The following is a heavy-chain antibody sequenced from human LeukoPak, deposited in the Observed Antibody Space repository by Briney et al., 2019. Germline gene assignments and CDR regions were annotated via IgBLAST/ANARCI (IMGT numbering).Heavy chain of an antibody. D-gene: IGHD3-9*01. V-gene: IGHV3-30*04. J-gene: IGHJ6*02. CDR3: ARSGHNFDWFPVGSYLDYGMDV. Sequence: GGSLRLSCAASGFTFSSYAMHWVRQAPGKGLEWVAVISYDGSNKYYADSVKGRFTISRDNSKNTLYLQMNSLGAEDTAVYYCARSGHNFDWFPVGSYLDYGMDVWGQGTTVTVSS. CDR2: ISYDGSNK. CDR1: GFTFSSYA.